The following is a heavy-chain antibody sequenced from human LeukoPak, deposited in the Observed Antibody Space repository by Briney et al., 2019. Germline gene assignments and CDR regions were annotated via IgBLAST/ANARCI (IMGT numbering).Heavy chain of an antibody. V-gene: IGHV3-30-3*01. J-gene: IGHJ4*02. CDR2: ISYDGSNK. CDR3: ARDPSSNYFDY. Sequence: GGSLRLSCAASGFTFSSYAMHCVRQAPGKGLEWVAVISYDGSNKYYADSVKGRFTISRDNSRNTLYLQMNSLRAEDTAVYYCARDPSSNYFDYWGQGTLVTVSS. CDR1: GFTFSSYA. D-gene: IGHD6-13*01.